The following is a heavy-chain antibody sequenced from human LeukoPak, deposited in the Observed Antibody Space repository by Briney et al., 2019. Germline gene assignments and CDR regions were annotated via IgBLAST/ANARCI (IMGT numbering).Heavy chain of an antibody. Sequence: ASVKVSCKASGYTFTSYGISWVRQAPGQGLEWMGWISAYNGNTNYAQKLQGRVTMTRDTSISTAYMELSRLRSDDTAVYYCATFDSEGFEYFQHWGQGTLVTVSS. D-gene: IGHD3-22*01. CDR3: ATFDSEGFEYFQH. CDR2: ISAYNGNT. V-gene: IGHV1-18*01. CDR1: GYTFTSYG. J-gene: IGHJ1*01.